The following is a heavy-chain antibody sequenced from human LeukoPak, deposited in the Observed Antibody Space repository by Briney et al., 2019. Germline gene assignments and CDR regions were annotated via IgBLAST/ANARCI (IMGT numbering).Heavy chain of an antibody. CDR3: ATRGSDFWSGFDF. CDR2: FDPENAEI. D-gene: IGHD3-3*01. Sequence: ASVKVSCKLSGNTLRELPIQWVRQAGGKGLEWMAGFDPENAEIVYAQKFQGRVAMTEDTSTNTAYMELTSLTSDDTALYYCATRGSDFWSGFDFWGQGTQVTVSS. V-gene: IGHV1-24*01. CDR1: GNTLRELP. J-gene: IGHJ4*02.